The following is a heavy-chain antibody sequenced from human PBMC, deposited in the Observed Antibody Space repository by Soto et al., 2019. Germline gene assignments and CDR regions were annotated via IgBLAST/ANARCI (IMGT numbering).Heavy chain of an antibody. Sequence: ASVKVSCKASGYTFTGYFIHWVRQAPGQGLEWMGYINPNSGATKYAPRFQGRVTMTSDTSISTAYMELSRLRSDDTAVYYCARESGSDLQAFDYWGQGTLVTVPS. CDR1: GYTFTGYF. CDR3: ARESGSDLQAFDY. V-gene: IGHV1-2*02. J-gene: IGHJ4*02. D-gene: IGHD1-26*01. CDR2: INPNSGAT.